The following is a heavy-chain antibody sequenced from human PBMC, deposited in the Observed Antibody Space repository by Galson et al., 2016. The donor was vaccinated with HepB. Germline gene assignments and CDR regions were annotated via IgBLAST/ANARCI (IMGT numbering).Heavy chain of an antibody. D-gene: IGHD1-14*01. J-gene: IGHJ4*02. Sequence: SLRLSCAASGFTFSDYYMTWIRQAPGKGLEWVSYISSTSSYTINADSVKGRFTISRDNAKNSLFLQMNSLRADDTAIYYCARSNQHHSWAFDYRGPGTLVTVSS. V-gene: IGHV3-11*03. CDR1: GFTFSDYY. CDR2: ISSTSSYT. CDR3: ARSNQHHSWAFDY.